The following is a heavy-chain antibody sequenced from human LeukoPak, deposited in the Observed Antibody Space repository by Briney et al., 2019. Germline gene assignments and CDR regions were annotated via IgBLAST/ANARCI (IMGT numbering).Heavy chain of an antibody. CDR2: ISSSSTYI. CDR3: ARAAVVITHDRFDY. CDR1: GFTFSSYT. Sequence: KPGGSLRLSCGASGFTFSSYTMTWVRQAPGKGLEWVSSISSSSTYIQYADSVKGRFTISRDNAKNSVYLQMNSLRDDDTAVYYCARAAVVITHDRFDYWGQGTLVTVSS. J-gene: IGHJ4*02. V-gene: IGHV3-21*01. D-gene: IGHD3-22*01.